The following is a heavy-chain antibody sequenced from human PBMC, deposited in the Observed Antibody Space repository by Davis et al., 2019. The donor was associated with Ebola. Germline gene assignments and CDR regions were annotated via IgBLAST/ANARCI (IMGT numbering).Heavy chain of an antibody. CDR2: INPHNGNT. Sequence: AASVKVSCKASGYTFTSYRITWVRQAPGQGLEWMGWINPHNGNTKYAQNVQGRVTMTTDTSTSTAYMEVGILRSDDTAVYYCARAQFPTTSDHWGQGTLVTVSS. CDR1: GYTFTSYR. D-gene: IGHD1-1*01. CDR3: ARAQFPTTSDH. J-gene: IGHJ4*02. V-gene: IGHV1-18*04.